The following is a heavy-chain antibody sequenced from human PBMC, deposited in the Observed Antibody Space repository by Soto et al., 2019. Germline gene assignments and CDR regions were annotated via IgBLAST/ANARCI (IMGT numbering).Heavy chain of an antibody. J-gene: IGHJ5*02. Sequence: GGSLRLSCAGSGFTFGDSHMSWIRQAPGKGLEWLSYISPGSRYPAYADSVKGRFTISRDNAKRSLYLQMMSLTAEDTAIYYCVRGGGGGLFDPWGQGTMVTVSS. V-gene: IGHV3-11*06. D-gene: IGHD2-15*01. CDR2: ISPGSRYP. CDR3: VRGGGGGLFDP. CDR1: GFTFGDSH.